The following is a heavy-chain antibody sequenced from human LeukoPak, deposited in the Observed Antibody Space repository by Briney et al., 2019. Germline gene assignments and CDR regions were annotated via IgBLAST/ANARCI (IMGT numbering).Heavy chain of an antibody. CDR2: SSSSGSTI. CDR1: GFTFSSYG. CDR3: ARARDGYNYYPFDY. D-gene: IGHD5-24*01. Sequence: PGGSLRLSCAASGFTFSSYGMHWVRQAPGKGLEWVSHSSSSGSTIYYADSVKGRFTISRDNAKNSLYLQMNSLRAEDTAVYFCARARDGYNYYPFDYWGQGTLVTVSS. J-gene: IGHJ4*02. V-gene: IGHV3-48*04.